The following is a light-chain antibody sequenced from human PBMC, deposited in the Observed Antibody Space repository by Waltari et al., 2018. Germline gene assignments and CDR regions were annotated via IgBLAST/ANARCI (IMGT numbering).Light chain of an antibody. Sequence: IVLTQSPGTLSLSPGCRSTLACRASQSVSSSNLAWYQQQPGQAPRLLIYGASTRATGIPARFSGSGSGTDFTLTISRLQPEDFAVYYCQQYGSSPWTFGQGTKVEIK. CDR2: GAS. CDR3: QQYGSSPWT. J-gene: IGKJ1*01. CDR1: QSVSSSN. V-gene: IGKV3-20*01.